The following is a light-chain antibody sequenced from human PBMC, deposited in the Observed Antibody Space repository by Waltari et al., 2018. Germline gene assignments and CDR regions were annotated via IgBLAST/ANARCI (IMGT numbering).Light chain of an antibody. Sequence: EVLMTQSPHTLSVSPGERATLSCRASQSIARNLAWYQQKPGQAPRLLIYGASTRATDVPDRFSGSRSGTEFTLTISSLQSEDFAVYYCQQYNNWRTFGQGTKLEIK. CDR2: GAS. CDR3: QQYNNWRT. J-gene: IGKJ2*01. CDR1: QSIARN. V-gene: IGKV3-15*01.